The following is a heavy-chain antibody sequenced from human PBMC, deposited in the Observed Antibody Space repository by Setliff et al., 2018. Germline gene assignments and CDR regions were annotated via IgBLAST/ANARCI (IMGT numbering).Heavy chain of an antibody. J-gene: IGHJ4*02. CDR2: IKEDGSQR. Sequence: GGSLRLSCAASGFDFKTHWMDWARQAPGKGLEWVANIKEDGSQRNYVDAVRGRFTVSRDNAKNSLYLQMNSLRAEDTAVYYCARGSVGSGSYLDRFDYWGQGTLVTVSS. V-gene: IGHV3-7*01. D-gene: IGHD1-26*01. CDR3: ARGSVGSGSYLDRFDY. CDR1: GFDFKTHW.